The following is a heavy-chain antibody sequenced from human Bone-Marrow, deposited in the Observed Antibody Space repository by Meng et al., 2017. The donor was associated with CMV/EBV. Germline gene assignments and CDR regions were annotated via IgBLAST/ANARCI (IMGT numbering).Heavy chain of an antibody. CDR3: AIPFWSGYYYGMDV. Sequence: ASVKVSCKASGYTFTSYGISWVRQAPGQGLEWMGWISAYNGNTNYAQKLQGRVTMTTDTSTSTAYMELRSLRSDDKAVYYCAIPFWSGYYYGMDVWGQGTTVTVSS. CDR1: GYTFTSYG. V-gene: IGHV1-18*01. CDR2: ISAYNGNT. D-gene: IGHD3-3*01. J-gene: IGHJ6*02.